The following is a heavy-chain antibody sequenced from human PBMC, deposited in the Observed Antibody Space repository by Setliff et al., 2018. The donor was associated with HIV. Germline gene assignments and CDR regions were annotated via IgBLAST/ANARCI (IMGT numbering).Heavy chain of an antibody. CDR1: GFSFSTYA. Sequence: GGSLRLSCAASGFSFSTYAMHWVRQPPGKGLEWVAQISYDGSNKFYADSVKGRFTISRDNSKNTLYLHMDSLRAEDTAVYYCARDRDDSSGSYFGYWGQGTLVTVSS. D-gene: IGHD3-22*01. CDR3: ARDRDDSSGSYFGY. CDR2: ISYDGSNK. V-gene: IGHV3-30*01. J-gene: IGHJ4*02.